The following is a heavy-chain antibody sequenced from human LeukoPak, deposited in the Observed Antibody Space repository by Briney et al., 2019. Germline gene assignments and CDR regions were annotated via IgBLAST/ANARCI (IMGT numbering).Heavy chain of an antibody. D-gene: IGHD6-19*01. CDR2: ISVYNGNS. Sequence: ASVKVSCKSSGYTFTNFGIIWVRQAPGQGLEWMGCISVYNGNSNYAQNLQGRVTMTTDTSTSTAYMELRSLRSDDTAVYYCARAGGWAREDYKADAFHIWGQGTMVTVST. CDR3: ARAGGWAREDYKADAFHI. J-gene: IGHJ3*02. V-gene: IGHV1-18*01. CDR1: GYTFTNFG.